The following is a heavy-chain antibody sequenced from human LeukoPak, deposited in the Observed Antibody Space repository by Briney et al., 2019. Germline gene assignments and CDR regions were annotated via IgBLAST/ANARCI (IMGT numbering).Heavy chain of an antibody. J-gene: IGHJ4*02. D-gene: IGHD1-26*01. CDR3: TTGIGL. CDR2: IESETDGGTT. Sequence: GGSLRLSCAASGFTFSNAWMNWVRQAPGKGLEWVGRIESETDGGTTDYAAPVKGRFNISRHDSKNTLYLQMDSLKTEDTAVYYCTTGIGLWGQGTLVTVSS. V-gene: IGHV3-15*04. CDR1: GFTFSNAW.